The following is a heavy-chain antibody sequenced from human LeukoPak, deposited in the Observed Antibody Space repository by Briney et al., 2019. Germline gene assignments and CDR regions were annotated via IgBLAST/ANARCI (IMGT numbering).Heavy chain of an antibody. CDR1: GGSISSSGYY. CDR2: IYYSGIT. Sequence: PSETLSLTCSVSGGSISSSGYYWGWIRQSPGEGLEWIGNIYYSGITYYNPSLKSRVTISVDTSKNQFSLKLSSVTAADTAVYYCASFRGVISRWFDPWGQGTLVTVSS. D-gene: IGHD3-10*01. V-gene: IGHV4-39*01. J-gene: IGHJ5*02. CDR3: ASFRGVISRWFDP.